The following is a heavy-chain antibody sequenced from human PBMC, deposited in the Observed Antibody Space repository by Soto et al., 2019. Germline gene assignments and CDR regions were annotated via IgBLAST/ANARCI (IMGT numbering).Heavy chain of an antibody. CDR3: AGYCISTSCSKAMNWFDP. CDR2: ISNSGGST. D-gene: IGHD2-2*01. J-gene: IGHJ5*02. CDR1: GFTFSSYA. V-gene: IGHV3-23*01. Sequence: GGSLRLSCAASGFTFSSYAMSWVRQAPGEGLEWVSGISNSGGSTYYADSVKGRFTISRDNSKNTLYLQMNSLRAEDTAVYYCAGYCISTSCSKAMNWFDPWGQGTLVTVSS.